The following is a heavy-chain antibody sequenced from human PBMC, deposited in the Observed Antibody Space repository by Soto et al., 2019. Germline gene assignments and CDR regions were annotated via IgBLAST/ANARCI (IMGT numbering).Heavy chain of an antibody. Sequence: GGSLRLSCAASGFTFDDYAMHWVRQAPGKGLEWVSGISWNSGSIGYADSVKGRFTISRDNAKNSLYLQMNSLRAEDTALYYCAKGGFDYGDYYYYYMDVWGKGTTVTVSS. CDR3: AKGGFDYGDYYYYYMDV. V-gene: IGHV3-9*01. CDR2: ISWNSGSI. J-gene: IGHJ6*03. CDR1: GFTFDDYA. D-gene: IGHD4-17*01.